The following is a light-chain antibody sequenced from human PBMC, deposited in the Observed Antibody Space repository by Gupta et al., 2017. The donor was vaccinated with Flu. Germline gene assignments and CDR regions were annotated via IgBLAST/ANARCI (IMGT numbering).Light chain of an antibody. CDR2: SAS. V-gene: IGKV3-15*01. J-gene: IGKJ2*01. Sequence: PATLSVSPGERATLSCRASQSVTSNLAWYQQNPGQAPRLLIYSASTRATGIPARFSGSGSGTEFTLTISSLQSEDFAVYYCQQYNDWPYTFGRGTKLEIK. CDR3: QQYNDWPYT. CDR1: QSVTSN.